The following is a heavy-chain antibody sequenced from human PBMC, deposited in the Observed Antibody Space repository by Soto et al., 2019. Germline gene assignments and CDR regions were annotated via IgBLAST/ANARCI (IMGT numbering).Heavy chain of an antibody. CDR2: INHSGST. J-gene: IGHJ4*02. D-gene: IGHD3-9*01. Sequence: PSETLSLTCAVYGGSFSGYYCSCIRHPPCKWLEWIVEINHSGSTNYNPSLKSRVSLSVDTSKNQFSLRLSSVTAADTAVYYCARARLVRYLAWLSRYYFDYWGQGTLVTVSS. CDR1: GGSFSGYY. V-gene: IGHV4-34*01. CDR3: ARARLVRYLAWLSRYYFDY.